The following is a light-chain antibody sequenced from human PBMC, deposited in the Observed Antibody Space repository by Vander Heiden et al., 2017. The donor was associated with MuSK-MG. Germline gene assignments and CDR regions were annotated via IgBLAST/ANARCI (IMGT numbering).Light chain of an antibody. CDR1: QSVSSSY. V-gene: IGKV3-20*01. Sequence: DIVLTQSPGTLSLSPGERATLSCRASQSVSSSYLAWYQQKPGQAPRLLIYGASSRATGIPDRFSGSGSGTDFTLTISRLEPEDIAVYYCQQYGSSLYTFGQGTKLXIK. J-gene: IGKJ2*01. CDR2: GAS. CDR3: QQYGSSLYT.